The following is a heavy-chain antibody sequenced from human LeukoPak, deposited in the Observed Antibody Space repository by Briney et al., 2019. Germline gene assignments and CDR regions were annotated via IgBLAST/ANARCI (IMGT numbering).Heavy chain of an antibody. J-gene: IGHJ4*02. CDR1: GYTLTELS. D-gene: IGHD3-10*01. CDR2: FDPEDGET. CDR3: ATDLWVYYGSESRGLEY. V-gene: IGHV1-24*01. Sequence: ASVKVSCKVSGYTLTELSMHWVRQAPGKGLEWMGGFDPEDGETIYAQKFQGRVTMTEDTSTDTAYMELSSLRSEDTAVYYCATDLWVYYGSESRGLEYWGQGTLVTVSS.